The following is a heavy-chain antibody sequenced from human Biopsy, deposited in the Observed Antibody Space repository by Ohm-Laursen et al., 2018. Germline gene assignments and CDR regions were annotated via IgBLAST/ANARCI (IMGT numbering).Heavy chain of an antibody. D-gene: IGHD3-16*01. CDR2: LYYNGFT. J-gene: IGHJ4*02. CDR1: GGSFTGHY. CDR3: ARRSGGNDAHLGY. Sequence: SDTLSLTCTVSGGSFTGHYWSWIRQPPGKGLEWIGFLYYNGFTNSNPSLKSRVTISVDPFRNQFSLKLSAVTAADTAVYYCARRSGGNDAHLGYWGQGNLVTVSS. V-gene: IGHV4-59*08.